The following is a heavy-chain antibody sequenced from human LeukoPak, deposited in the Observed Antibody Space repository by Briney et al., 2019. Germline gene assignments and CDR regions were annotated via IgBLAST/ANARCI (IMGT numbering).Heavy chain of an antibody. CDR2: INHNGNVN. Sequence: GGSLRLSCAASGFTFSSYWMNWARQAPGKGLEWVASINHNGNVNYYVDSVKGRFTISRDNSKNTLYLQMNSLRAEDTAVYYCARDFIAVAGTIYYYYGMDVWGQGTTVTVSS. J-gene: IGHJ6*02. CDR3: ARDFIAVAGTIYYYYGMDV. CDR1: GFTFSSYW. D-gene: IGHD6-19*01. V-gene: IGHV3-7*01.